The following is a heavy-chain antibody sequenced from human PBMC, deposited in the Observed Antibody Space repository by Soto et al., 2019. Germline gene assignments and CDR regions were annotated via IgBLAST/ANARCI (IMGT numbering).Heavy chain of an antibody. CDR1: GFAFSSYA. CDR2: IAYDGSNQ. V-gene: IGHV3-30*04. Sequence: QVRLVESGGGVVQPGRSLRLSCAASGFAFSSYAMHWVRQAPGKGLEWVADIAYDGSNQYYADSVKGRFTISRDNSKNTLYLQLNSLRVEDTAVYYCTREQPEMAFDHWGQGTLVTVSS. J-gene: IGHJ4*02. CDR3: TREQPEMAFDH. D-gene: IGHD6-13*01.